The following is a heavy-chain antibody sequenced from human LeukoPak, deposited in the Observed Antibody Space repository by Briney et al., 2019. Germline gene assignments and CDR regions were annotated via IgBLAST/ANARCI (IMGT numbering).Heavy chain of an antibody. CDR1: GGTLSSYA. D-gene: IGHD1-26*01. Sequence: GSSVKVSCKASGGTLSSYAISWVRQAPGQGLEWMGGIIPIFGTANYAQKFQGRVTITTDESTSTAYMELSSLRSEDTAVYYCARVGGSYSWFDPWGQGTLVTVSS. CDR3: ARVGGSYSWFDP. V-gene: IGHV1-69*05. J-gene: IGHJ5*02. CDR2: IIPIFGTA.